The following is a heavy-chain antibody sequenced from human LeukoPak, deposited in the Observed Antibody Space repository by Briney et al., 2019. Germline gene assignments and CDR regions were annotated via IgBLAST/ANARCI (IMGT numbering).Heavy chain of an antibody. CDR3: ARQPVAGAN. Sequence: GGSLRLSCAAPGFTFSSYWMHWVRQAPGRGLVWVSRINTDGTSISYADSVKGRFTISRDNAKKTLYLQMNSLRVEDTAVYYCARQPVAGANWGQGTLVTVSS. D-gene: IGHD6-19*01. J-gene: IGHJ4*02. V-gene: IGHV3-74*01. CDR1: GFTFSSYW. CDR2: INTDGTSI.